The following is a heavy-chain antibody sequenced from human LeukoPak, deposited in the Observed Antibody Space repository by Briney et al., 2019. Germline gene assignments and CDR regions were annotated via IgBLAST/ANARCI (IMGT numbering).Heavy chain of an antibody. CDR2: IYTSGST. CDR1: GGSISSYY. V-gene: IGHV4-4*07. Sequence: SETLSLTCTVSGGSISSYYWSWIRQPAGKGLEWIGRIYTSGSTNYNPSLKSRVTMSVDTSKNQFSLKLSSVTAADTALYYCARDLPDSGTIDYWGQGTLVTVSS. CDR3: ARDLPDSGTIDY. J-gene: IGHJ4*02. D-gene: IGHD5-12*01.